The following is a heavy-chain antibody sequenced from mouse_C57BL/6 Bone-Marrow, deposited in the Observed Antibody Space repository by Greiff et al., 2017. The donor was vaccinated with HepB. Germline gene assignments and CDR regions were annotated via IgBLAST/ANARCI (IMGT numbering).Heavy chain of an antibody. V-gene: IGHV2-2*01. CDR1: GFSLTSYG. J-gene: IGHJ2*01. D-gene: IGHD4-1*01. CDR2: IWSGGST. Sequence: QVQLQQSGPGLVQPSQSLSITCTVSGFSLTSYGVHWVRQSPGKGLEWLGVIWSGGSTDYNAAFISRLSISKDNSKSQVFFKMNSLQADDTAIYYCARNRKLTGTYYFDYWGQGTTLTVSS. CDR3: ARNRKLTGTYYFDY.